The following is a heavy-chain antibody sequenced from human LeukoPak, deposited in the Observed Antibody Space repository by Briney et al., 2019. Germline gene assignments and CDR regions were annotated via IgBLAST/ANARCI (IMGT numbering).Heavy chain of an antibody. CDR3: ARVIGDGYNEDRFDY. CDR2: IIPILGIA. V-gene: IGHV1-69*04. Sequence: ASVKVSCKASGGTFSSYAISWVRQAPGQGLEWMGRIIPILGIANYAQKFQGRVTITADKSTSTAYMELSSLRSEDTAVYYCARVIGDGYNEDRFDYWGQGTLVTVSS. J-gene: IGHJ4*02. CDR1: GGTFSSYA. D-gene: IGHD5-24*01.